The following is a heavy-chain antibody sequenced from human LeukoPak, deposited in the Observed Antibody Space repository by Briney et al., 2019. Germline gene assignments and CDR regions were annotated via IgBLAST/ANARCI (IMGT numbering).Heavy chain of an antibody. V-gene: IGHV3-48*03. Sequence: GGSLRLSCAASGFTFSSYEMNWVRQAPGKGLEWVSYISSSGSTIYYADSVKGRFTISRDNAKNSLYLQMNRLRAEDTAVYYCARGVGAPFDYWGQGTLVTVSS. CDR3: ARGVGAPFDY. CDR2: ISSSGSTI. CDR1: GFTFSSYE. D-gene: IGHD1-26*01. J-gene: IGHJ4*02.